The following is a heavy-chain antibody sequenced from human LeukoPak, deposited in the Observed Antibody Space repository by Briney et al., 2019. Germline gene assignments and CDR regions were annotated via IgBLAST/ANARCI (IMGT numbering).Heavy chain of an antibody. CDR2: ISSSSTYI. Sequence: PGGSLRLSCAASSFIFSTYSMNWVRQAPGKGLEWVSSISSSSTYIDYADSVKGRFTISRDNAKNSLYLQMNSLRVEDMAVYYCAREGLRGYGMDVWGQGTTVTVSS. CDR3: AREGLRGYGMDV. J-gene: IGHJ6*02. CDR1: SFIFSTYS. V-gene: IGHV3-21*01.